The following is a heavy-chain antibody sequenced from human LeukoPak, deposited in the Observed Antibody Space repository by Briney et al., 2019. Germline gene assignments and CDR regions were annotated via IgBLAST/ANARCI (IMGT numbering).Heavy chain of an antibody. CDR2: IYYSGST. D-gene: IGHD5-18*01. CDR3: ARASGVGYSYGIADA. J-gene: IGHJ5*02. Sequence: SETLSLTCPVSGGSISSYYWSWVRQPPGKGLEWIGYIYYSGSTNYNPSLKSRVTISVDMSKNHFSLALRSVTAADTALYYFARASGVGYSYGIADAWSQGTLVTVSS. CDR1: GGSISSYY. V-gene: IGHV4-59*01.